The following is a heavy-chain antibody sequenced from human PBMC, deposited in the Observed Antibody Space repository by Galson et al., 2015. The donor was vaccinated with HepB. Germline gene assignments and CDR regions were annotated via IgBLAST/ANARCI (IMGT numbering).Heavy chain of an antibody. J-gene: IGHJ4*02. Sequence: QVQLQESGPGLVKPSETLSLTCAVYGGSFSGYYWSWLRQPQGKGLEWTGEINHSGSTNYNPSLKGRDTISVDTSRNQFSLKLSCVTAVDTAVYDCARGPPFLNVGGSCSSTSCYTPLAYWGQGTLVTVAS. CDR2: INHSGST. CDR1: GGSFSGYY. CDR3: ARGPPFLNVGGSCSSTSCYTPLAY. D-gene: IGHD2-2*02. V-gene: IGHV4-34*01.